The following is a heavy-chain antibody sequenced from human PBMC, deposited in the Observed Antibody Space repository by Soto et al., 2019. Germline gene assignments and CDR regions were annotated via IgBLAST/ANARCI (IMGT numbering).Heavy chain of an antibody. D-gene: IGHD3-10*01. J-gene: IGHJ6*02. CDR2: ISFDGTNK. CDR1: GFTFSSYA. CDR3: ARDLYFYYGSGIYTDYYYGMDV. Sequence: PGGSLRLSCAASGFTFSSYAMYWVRQAPGKGLEWVALISFDGTNKYYADSVKGRFTISRDNSKSTLYLQMNSLRAEDTAVYFCARDLYFYYGSGIYTDYYYGMDVWGQGTTVTVSS. V-gene: IGHV3-30-3*01.